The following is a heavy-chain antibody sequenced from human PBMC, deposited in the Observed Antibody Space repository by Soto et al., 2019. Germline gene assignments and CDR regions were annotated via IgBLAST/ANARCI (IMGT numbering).Heavy chain of an antibody. V-gene: IGHV4-30-4*01. CDR3: ARDCSSTSCQYGYYYYGMDV. CDR2: IYYSGST. CDR1: GGSISSGDYY. Sequence: PSETLSLTCTVSGGSISSGDYYWSWIRQPPGKGLEWIGYIYYSGSTYYNPSLKSRVTISVDTSKNQFSLKLSSVTAADTAVYYCARDCSSTSCQYGYYYYGMDVWGQGTTVTV. J-gene: IGHJ6*02. D-gene: IGHD2-2*01.